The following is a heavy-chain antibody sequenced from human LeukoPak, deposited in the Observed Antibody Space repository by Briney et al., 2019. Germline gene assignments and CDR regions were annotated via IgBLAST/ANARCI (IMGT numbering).Heavy chain of an antibody. CDR1: GFTFSTYD. CDR2: IGTAGDT. CDR3: ARDTLSGPLRYFDL. J-gene: IGHJ2*01. D-gene: IGHD3-10*01. Sequence: PGGSLRLSCAASGFTFSTYDMHWVRQATGKGLEWVSGIGTAGDTYYPGSVKGRFTISRENAKNSLYLQMNSLRAGDTAVYYCARDTLSGPLRYFDLWGRGTLVTVSS. V-gene: IGHV3-13*01.